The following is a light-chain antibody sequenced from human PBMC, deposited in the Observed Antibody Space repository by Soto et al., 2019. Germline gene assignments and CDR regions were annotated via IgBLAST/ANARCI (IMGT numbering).Light chain of an antibody. Sequence: DIQMTQSPSTLSASVGDRVTITCRASQSISSWLAWYQQKPGKAPKLLIYKASSLESGVPSRFSGSGSGTEFTLTISSLQPDDFAXYYCXQYNSYPLTFGGGTKVEIK. CDR3: XQYNSYPLT. V-gene: IGKV1-5*03. CDR1: QSISSW. J-gene: IGKJ4*01. CDR2: KAS.